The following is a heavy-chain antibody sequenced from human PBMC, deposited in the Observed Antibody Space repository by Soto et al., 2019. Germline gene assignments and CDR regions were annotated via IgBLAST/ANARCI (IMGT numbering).Heavy chain of an antibody. D-gene: IGHD1-26*01. Sequence: PSETLSLTCTVSSGSIGTYFWSWIRQPPGKGLEWIGYIYYSGTTNYNPPLKSRVTIFLDTSKNQFSLRLGFVTAADTAFFYCARGRGGTYDAFDIWGKGTLVTVSS. CDR2: IYYSGTT. CDR1: SGSIGTYF. J-gene: IGHJ3*02. CDR3: ARGRGGTYDAFDI. V-gene: IGHV4-59*01.